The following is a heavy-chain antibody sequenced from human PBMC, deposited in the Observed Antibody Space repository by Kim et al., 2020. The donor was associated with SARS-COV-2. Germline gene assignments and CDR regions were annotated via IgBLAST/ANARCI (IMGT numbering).Heavy chain of an antibody. CDR3: AKDLVVRGVYYYYYGMDV. D-gene: IGHD3-10*01. CDR2: ISYDGSNK. J-gene: IGHJ6*02. Sequence: GGSLRLSCAASGFTFSSYGMHWVRQAPGKGLEWVAVISYDGSNKYYADSVKGRFTISRDNSKNTLYLQMNSLRAEDTAVYYCAKDLVVRGVYYYYYGMDVWRQGTTVTVSS. V-gene: IGHV3-30*18. CDR1: GFTFSSYG.